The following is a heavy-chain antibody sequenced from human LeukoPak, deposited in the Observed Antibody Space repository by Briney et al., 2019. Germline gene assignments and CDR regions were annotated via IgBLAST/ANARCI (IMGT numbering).Heavy chain of an antibody. J-gene: IGHJ4*02. CDR1: GFTFSSYS. V-gene: IGHV3-21*01. CDR2: ISSSSSYI. D-gene: IGHD4-23*01. CDR3: ARSGLDGGNPAY. Sequence: GGSLRLSCAASGFTFSSYSMNWVRQAPGKGLEWVSSISSSSSYIYYADSVKGRFTISRDNAKNSLYLQMNSLRAEDTAVYYCARSGLDGGNPAYWGQGTLVTVSS.